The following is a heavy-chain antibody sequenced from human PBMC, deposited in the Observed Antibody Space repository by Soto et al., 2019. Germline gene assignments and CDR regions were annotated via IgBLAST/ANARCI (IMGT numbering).Heavy chain of an antibody. CDR2: ISYDGRTK. D-gene: IGHD6-13*01. CDR1: GFTFEHNG. J-gene: IGHJ4*02. V-gene: IGHV3-30*03. Sequence: QVQLVESGGGVVQPGRALTIFCTASGFTFEHNGMHWIRQAPGKGLEWVADISYDGRTKNYADSVKGRFTISRDNSKNTLSLQMSALKGEDTAIYYCAREGIAESGPNYYDFWGQGTLVAVSS. CDR3: AREGIAESGPNYYDF.